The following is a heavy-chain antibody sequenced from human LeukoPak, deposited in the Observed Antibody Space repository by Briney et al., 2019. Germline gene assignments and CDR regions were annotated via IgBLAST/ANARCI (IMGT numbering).Heavy chain of an antibody. V-gene: IGHV3-23*01. J-gene: IGHJ4*02. D-gene: IGHD1-26*01. Sequence: GGSLRLSCAASGFTFSSYAMSWVRQAPGKGLEWVSAISGSGGSTYYADSVKGRFTISRDNSKNTPYLQMNSLRAEDTAVYYCARKATRRGYFDYWGQGTLVTVSS. CDR3: ARKATRRGYFDY. CDR1: GFTFSSYA. CDR2: ISGSGGST.